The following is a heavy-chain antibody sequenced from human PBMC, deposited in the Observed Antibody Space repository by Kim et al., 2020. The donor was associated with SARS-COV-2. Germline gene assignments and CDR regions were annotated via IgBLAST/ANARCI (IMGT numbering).Heavy chain of an antibody. Sequence: ASVKVSCKASGYTFTSYGISWVRQAPGQGLEWMGWISAYNGNTNYAQKLQGRVTMTTDTYTSTAYMELRSLRSDDTAVYYCARDTDNWNYFDYWGQGTLDTVSS. D-gene: IGHD1-20*01. CDR3: ARDTDNWNYFDY. V-gene: IGHV1-18*01. CDR2: ISAYNGNT. J-gene: IGHJ4*02. CDR1: GYTFTSYG.